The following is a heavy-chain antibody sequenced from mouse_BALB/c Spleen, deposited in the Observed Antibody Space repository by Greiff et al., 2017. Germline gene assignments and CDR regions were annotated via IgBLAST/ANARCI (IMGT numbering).Heavy chain of an antibody. CDR1: GFNIKDTY. CDR2: IDPANGNT. D-gene: IGHD2-14*01. J-gene: IGHJ3*01. CDR3: ASFGYYRYDPY. Sequence: LKESGAELVKPGASVKLSCTASGFNIKDTYMHWVKQRPEQGLEWIGRIDPANGNTKYDPKFQGKATITADTSSNTAYLQLSSLTSEDTAVYYCASFGYYRYDPYWGQGTLVTVSA. V-gene: IGHV14-3*02.